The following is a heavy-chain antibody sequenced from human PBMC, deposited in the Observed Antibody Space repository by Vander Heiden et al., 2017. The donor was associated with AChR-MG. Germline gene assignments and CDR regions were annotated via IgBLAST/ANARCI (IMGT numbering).Heavy chain of an antibody. J-gene: IGHJ6*02. Sequence: QVQLVQSGAEVKKPGASVKVSCKASGYPFTSYYMHWVRQAPGQGLEWMGIINPSGGSTSYAQKFQGRVTMTRDTSTSTVYMELSSLRSEDTAVYYCARGDSGWFFNYGMDVWGQGTTVTVSS. CDR2: INPSGGST. V-gene: IGHV1-46*03. CDR3: ARGDSGWFFNYGMDV. D-gene: IGHD6-19*01. CDR1: GYPFTSYY.